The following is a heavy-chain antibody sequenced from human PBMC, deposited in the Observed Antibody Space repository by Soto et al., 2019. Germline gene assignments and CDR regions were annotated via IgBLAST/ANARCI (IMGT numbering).Heavy chain of an antibody. D-gene: IGHD3-10*01. CDR2: IIPTGST. CDR3: ARGGITMAWNYYYYGMDV. CDR1: GASVSGQY. V-gene: IGHV4-34*01. J-gene: IGHJ6*02. Sequence: SATLSLTCAVSGASVSGQYWSWIPQPPGKGLEWVGEIIPTGSTTYNPSLKSRLSFSLDTSKNHFSLNLSSVSVADTAVYYCARGGITMAWNYYYYGMDVWGQGTTVTVS.